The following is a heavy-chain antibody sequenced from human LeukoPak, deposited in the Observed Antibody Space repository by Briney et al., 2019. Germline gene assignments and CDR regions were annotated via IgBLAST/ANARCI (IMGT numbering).Heavy chain of an antibody. V-gene: IGHV1-69*05. D-gene: IGHD6-13*01. CDR3: ARGYSSRGFFDY. Sequence: SVKVSCKASRGTFSSYAISWVRQAPGQGLEWMGGIIPIFGTANYAQKFQGRVTITTDESTSTAYMELSSLRSEDTAVYYCARGYSSRGFFDYWGQGTLVTVSS. CDR2: IIPIFGTA. CDR1: RGTFSSYA. J-gene: IGHJ4*02.